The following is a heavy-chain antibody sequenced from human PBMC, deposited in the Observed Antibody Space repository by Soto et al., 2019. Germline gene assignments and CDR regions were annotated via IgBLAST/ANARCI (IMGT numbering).Heavy chain of an antibody. CDR1: GFSLSGYG. D-gene: IGHD5-12*01. Sequence: QVQLVESGGGVVQPGRSLRLSCEVSGFSLSGYGMHWVRQAPGKGLEWVAVIWYHGTTKNYADSVKGRFTISRDTSKNTVYLQMDSLKVEDTAVYYCARDVDSTSHLNWFDPWGQGVMVTVSS. V-gene: IGHV3-33*01. CDR2: IWYHGTTK. J-gene: IGHJ5*02. CDR3: ARDVDSTSHLNWFDP.